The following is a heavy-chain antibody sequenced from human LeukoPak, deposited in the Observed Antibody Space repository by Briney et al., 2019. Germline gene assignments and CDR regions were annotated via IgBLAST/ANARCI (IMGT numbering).Heavy chain of an antibody. CDR2: IKKDGSEK. CDR1: GFTFSSYW. CDR3: ARPLMYYYGSETYFWFDP. Sequence: AGGSLRLSCAASGFTFSSYWMSWVRQAPGKGLEWVANIKKDGSEKYYVDSVKGRFTISRDNAKNSLSLQMNSLRAEDTAVYYCARPLMYYYGSETYFWFDPWGQGTLVTVSS. V-gene: IGHV3-7*01. D-gene: IGHD3-10*01. J-gene: IGHJ5*02.